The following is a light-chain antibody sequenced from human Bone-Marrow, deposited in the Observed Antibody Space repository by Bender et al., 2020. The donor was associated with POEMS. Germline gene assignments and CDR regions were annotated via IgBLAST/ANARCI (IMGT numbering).Light chain of an antibody. CDR2: SSH. CDR3: AVWDDSLNGGV. Sequence: QSVLTQPPSASGTPGQRVTISCSGGSSNIGAHAVNWYQHLPGTAPNLLIDSSHRRPAEVPDRFSGSRSGTSASLAISGLQSEDEADSYCAVWDDSLNGGVFGGGTKLTV. CDR1: SSNIGAHA. V-gene: IGLV1-44*01. J-gene: IGLJ3*02.